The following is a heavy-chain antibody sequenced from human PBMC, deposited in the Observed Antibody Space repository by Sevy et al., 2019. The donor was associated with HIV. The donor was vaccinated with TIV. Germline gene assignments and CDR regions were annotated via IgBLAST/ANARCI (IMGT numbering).Heavy chain of an antibody. D-gene: IGHD5-18*01. CDR2: IHSDDTT. Sequence: GGSLRLSCAASGFTVNSNYMTWVRQAPGKGLEGVSVIHSDDTTYHADSVKDRFTISRDNFKNTLYLHMSSLRAEDTSVYYCARGKSGYGYSLNYWGQGTLVTVSS. J-gene: IGHJ4*02. CDR3: ARGKSGYGYSLNY. V-gene: IGHV3-66*01. CDR1: GFTVNSNY.